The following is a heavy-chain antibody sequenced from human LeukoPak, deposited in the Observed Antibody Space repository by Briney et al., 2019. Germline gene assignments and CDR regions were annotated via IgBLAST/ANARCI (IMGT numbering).Heavy chain of an antibody. CDR1: GHTFTSYG. J-gene: IGHJ4*02. CDR3: AGDFSGDHFDY. D-gene: IGHD2/OR15-2a*01. CDR2: ISAYNGNT. Sequence: EASVKVSCKASGHTFTSYGISWVRQAPGQGREWMGWISAYNGNTNYAQKLQGRVTMTTDTSTSTAYMELRSLRSDDTAVYYCAGDFSGDHFDYWGQGTLVTVSS. V-gene: IGHV1-18*01.